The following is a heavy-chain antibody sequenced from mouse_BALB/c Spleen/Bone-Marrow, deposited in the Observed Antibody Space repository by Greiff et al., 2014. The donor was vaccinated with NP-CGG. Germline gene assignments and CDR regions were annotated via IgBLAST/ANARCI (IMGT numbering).Heavy chain of an antibody. V-gene: IGHV1-9*01. CDR1: GYTFSSYW. D-gene: IGHD2-3*01. J-gene: IGHJ1*01. CDR2: ILPGSGST. Sequence: QVTLKESGAELMKPGASVKISCKATGYTFSSYWIEWVKRRPGHGLEWIGEILPGSGSTNYNEKFKGKATSTADTSSNTAYMQLSSLTSEDSAVYYCARRGGWLGYFDVWGAGTTVTVSS. CDR3: ARRGGWLGYFDV.